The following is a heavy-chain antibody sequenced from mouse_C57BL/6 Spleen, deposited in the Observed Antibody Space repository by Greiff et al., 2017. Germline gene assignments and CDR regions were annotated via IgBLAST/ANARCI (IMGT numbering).Heavy chain of an antibody. D-gene: IGHD6-2*01. CDR1: GYTFTSYW. Sequence: QVQLQQPGAELVKPGASVKLSCKASGYTFTSYWMHWVKQRPGQGLEWIGMIHPNSGSTNYNEKFKSKATLTVDKSSSTAYMQLSSLTSEDSAVYDCTRREDDDWFAYWGQGTLVTVSA. J-gene: IGHJ3*01. CDR2: IHPNSGST. CDR3: TRREDDDWFAY. V-gene: IGHV1-64*01.